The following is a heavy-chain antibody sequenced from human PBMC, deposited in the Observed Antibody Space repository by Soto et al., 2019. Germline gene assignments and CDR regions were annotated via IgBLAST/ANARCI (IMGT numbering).Heavy chain of an antibody. Sequence: EVQLVESGGGLVQPGGSLRIFCGASGFTFSTYWMYWVRQAPGKGLVWVSRINGDGSKTSYADSVKGRFTISRDNAKKTISLQINSVRVEDTALYNMARDQYCSGVTCYSAPDYWGQGTLVTVPS. J-gene: IGHJ4*02. D-gene: IGHD2-15*01. CDR2: INGDGSKT. CDR1: GFTFSTYW. CDR3: ARDQYCSGVTCYSAPDY. V-gene: IGHV3-74*01.